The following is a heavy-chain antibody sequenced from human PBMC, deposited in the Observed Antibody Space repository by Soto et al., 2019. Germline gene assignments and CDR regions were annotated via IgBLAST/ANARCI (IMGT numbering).Heavy chain of an antibody. CDR2: ISGSGGST. D-gene: IGHD6-13*01. J-gene: IGHJ5*02. V-gene: IGHV3-23*01. CDR1: GFTFRSYA. CDR3: AKEVVVGIAAAGFDP. Sequence: GGSLRLSCAASGFTFRSYAMSWVRQAPGKGLEWVSAISGSGGSTYYADSVKGRFTISRDNSKNTLYLQMNSLRAEDTAVYYCAKEVVVGIAAAGFDPWGQGTLVTVSS.